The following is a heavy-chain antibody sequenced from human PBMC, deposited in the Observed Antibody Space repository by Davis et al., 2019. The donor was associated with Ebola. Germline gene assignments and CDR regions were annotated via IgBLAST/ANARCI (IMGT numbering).Heavy chain of an antibody. V-gene: IGHV1-3*01. D-gene: IGHD2-15*01. Sequence: AASVKVSCKASGFTLTKYAIHWVRQAPGQRLEWMGWVHGGNGNTNYAQKFQGRVTMTRDTSISTAYMELSRLRSDDTAVYYCAREGYCSGGSCYHFDYWGQGTLVTVSS. CDR1: GFTLTKYA. CDR2: VHGGNGNT. J-gene: IGHJ4*02. CDR3: AREGYCSGGSCYHFDY.